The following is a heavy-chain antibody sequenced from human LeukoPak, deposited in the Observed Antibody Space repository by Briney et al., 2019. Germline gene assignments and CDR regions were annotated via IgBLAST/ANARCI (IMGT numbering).Heavy chain of an antibody. CDR2: ISSSSSTI. J-gene: IGHJ4*02. V-gene: IGHV3-48*04. Sequence: GGSLRLSCAASGFTFSSYSMNWVRQAPGKGLEWVSYISSSSSTIYYADSVKGRFTISRDNARNSLYLQMNSLRAEDTAVYYCAREGITMVRGAIGQCDYWGQGTLVTVSS. CDR3: AREGITMVRGAIGQCDY. CDR1: GFTFSSYS. D-gene: IGHD3-10*01.